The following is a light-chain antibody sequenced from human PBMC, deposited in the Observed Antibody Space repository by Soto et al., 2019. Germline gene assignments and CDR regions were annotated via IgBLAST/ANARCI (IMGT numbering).Light chain of an antibody. CDR2: GAS. J-gene: IGKJ2*01. V-gene: IGKV3-20*01. CDR1: QSVSSNY. Sequence: EIVLTQSPGTLSLSPGERATLSCRASQSVSSNYLAWYQQKPGQAPRLLIYGASSRATGIPDRFSGSGSGTDFTLTISRLEPEDFAVYYCQQYDTSPYTFGQGTKLEIK. CDR3: QQYDTSPYT.